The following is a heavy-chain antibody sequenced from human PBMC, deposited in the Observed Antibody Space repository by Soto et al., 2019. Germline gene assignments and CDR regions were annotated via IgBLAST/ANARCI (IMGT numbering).Heavy chain of an antibody. Sequence: KPSETLSLTCAVSGGSISSGGYSWSWIRQPPGKGLEWIGYIYHSGSTYYNPSLKSRVTISVDRSKNQFSLKLSSVTAADTAVYYCASGRYYYDSSGGFHGMDVWGQGTTVTVSS. CDR3: ASGRYYYDSSGGFHGMDV. CDR1: GGSISSGGYS. J-gene: IGHJ6*02. V-gene: IGHV4-30-2*01. D-gene: IGHD3-22*01. CDR2: IYHSGST.